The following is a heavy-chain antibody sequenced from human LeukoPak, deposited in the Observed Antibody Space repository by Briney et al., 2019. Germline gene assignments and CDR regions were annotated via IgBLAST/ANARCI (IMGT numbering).Heavy chain of an antibody. CDR1: GFTFSSYA. V-gene: IGHV3-23*01. CDR3: AKDLDIVVVPAASDY. D-gene: IGHD2-2*01. CDR2: ISGSGGST. Sequence: PGGSLRLSCAASGFTFSSYAMSWVRQAPGKGLEWVSAISGSGGSTYYADSVKGRFTISRDNSKNTLYLQMNSLGAEDTAVYYCAKDLDIVVVPAASDYWGQGTLVTVSS. J-gene: IGHJ4*02.